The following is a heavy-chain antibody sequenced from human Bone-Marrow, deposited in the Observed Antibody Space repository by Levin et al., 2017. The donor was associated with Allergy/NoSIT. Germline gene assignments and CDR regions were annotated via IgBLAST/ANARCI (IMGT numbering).Heavy chain of an antibody. CDR2: INPSGGSS. D-gene: IGHD3-10*01. CDR1: GYIFTSYY. Sequence: PAASVKVSCKASGYIFTSYYMHWVRQAPGQGLEWMGIINPSGGSSVYAQRFQGRVTMTSDTSTSTVYMELSSLRSEDSAVYYCARDESGSFPNLPFDYWGQGTLLTVSS. CDR3: ARDESGSFPNLPFDY. J-gene: IGHJ4*02. V-gene: IGHV1-46*01.